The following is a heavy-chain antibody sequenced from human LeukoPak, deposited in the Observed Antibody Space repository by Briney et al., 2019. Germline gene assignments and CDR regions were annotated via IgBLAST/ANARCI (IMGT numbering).Heavy chain of an antibody. CDR3: ARGSYDSSDFEYFQH. CDR1: GYTFTNYG. V-gene: IGHV1-2*02. J-gene: IGHJ1*01. CDR2: INPDSGDT. Sequence: ASVKVSCKASGYTFTNYGMNWVRQAPGQGLEWMGWINPDSGDTNYAQRFQGRATMTRDTSISTAYMEKRRLTSDDTAVYYCARGSYDSSDFEYFQHWGQGTLVTVSS. D-gene: IGHD3-22*01.